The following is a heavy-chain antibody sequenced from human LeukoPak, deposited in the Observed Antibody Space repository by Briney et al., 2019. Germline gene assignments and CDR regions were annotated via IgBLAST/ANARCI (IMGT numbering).Heavy chain of an antibody. D-gene: IGHD6-6*01. CDR1: GYSISSGYY. V-gene: IGHV4-38-2*01. Sequence: SKTLPITCAVPGYSISSGYYWGWIRQPPGKALKRIGSIYHSGITYYNPSLKSRVTISVDTSKNQFSLKLSSVTAADTAVYYCARLPPYSSSSYYFDYWGQGTLATVSS. J-gene: IGHJ4*02. CDR2: IYHSGIT. CDR3: ARLPPYSSSSYYFDY.